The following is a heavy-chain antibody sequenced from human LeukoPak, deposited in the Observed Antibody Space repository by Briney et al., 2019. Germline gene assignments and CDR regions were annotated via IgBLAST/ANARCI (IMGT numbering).Heavy chain of an antibody. CDR2: IYYSGST. Sequence: SETLSLTCTVSGGSISSGDYYWSWIRQPPGKGLEWIGYIYYSGSTYYNPSLKSRVTISVDTSKNQFSLKLSSVTAADTAVYYCASSMVRGPYGAFDIWGQGTMVTVSS. J-gene: IGHJ3*02. V-gene: IGHV4-30-4*01. CDR1: GGSISSGDYY. CDR3: ASSMVRGPYGAFDI. D-gene: IGHD3-10*01.